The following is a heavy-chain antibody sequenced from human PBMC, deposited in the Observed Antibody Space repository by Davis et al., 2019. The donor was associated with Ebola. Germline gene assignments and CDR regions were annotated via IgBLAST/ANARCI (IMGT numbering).Heavy chain of an antibody. CDR2: ISAYNGNT. Sequence: ASVKVSCKASGYTFTSYGISWVRQAPGQGLEWMGWISAYNGNTNYAQKLQGRVTMTRDTSTNTAYMELSDLRYDDTAVYYCASSATLVEGGRGDYWGQGTLVTVSS. D-gene: IGHD5-24*01. V-gene: IGHV1-18*04. J-gene: IGHJ4*02. CDR1: GYTFTSYG. CDR3: ASSATLVEGGRGDY.